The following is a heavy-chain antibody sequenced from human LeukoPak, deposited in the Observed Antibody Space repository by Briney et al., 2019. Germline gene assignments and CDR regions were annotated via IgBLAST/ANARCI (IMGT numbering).Heavy chain of an antibody. J-gene: IGHJ4*02. CDR3: TLGSLYSSSWYGDF. Sequence: GGSLRLSCAASGFTSSSYAMTWVRQAPGKGLEWVSAISGAGDSTYYADSLEGRFTISRDNSKNTLYLQMNSLRADDTAVYYCTLGSLYSSSWYGDFWGQGTLVTVSS. CDR1: GFTSSSYA. V-gene: IGHV3-23*01. CDR2: ISGAGDST. D-gene: IGHD6-13*01.